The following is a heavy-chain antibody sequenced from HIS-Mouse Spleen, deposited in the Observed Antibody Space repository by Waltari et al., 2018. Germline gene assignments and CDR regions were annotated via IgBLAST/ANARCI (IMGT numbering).Heavy chain of an antibody. D-gene: IGHD1-26*01. CDR2: ISSSSSYI. CDR3: ARDASGYFDY. J-gene: IGHJ4*02. Sequence: EVQLVESGGGLVKPGGSLRLSVAAPGSTFSSSSINWVRQAPGKGLEWVSSISSSSSYIYYADSVKGRFTISRDNAKNSLYLQMNSLRAEDTAVYYCARDASGYFDYWGQGTLVTVSS. V-gene: IGHV3-21*01. CDR1: GSTFSSSS.